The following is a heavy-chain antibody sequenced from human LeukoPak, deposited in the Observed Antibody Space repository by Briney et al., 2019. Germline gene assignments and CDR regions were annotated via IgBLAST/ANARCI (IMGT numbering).Heavy chain of an antibody. CDR2: ISGNGHII. Sequence: GGSLRLSCAASGFTFHDYAIYWVRQAPGKGLEWVSLISGNGHIISYADSVRGRFTISRDNTKNSVYLQMDSLTTEDTAVYYCTRDDGASSLLDFWGQGTLVTVSS. CDR3: TRDDGASSLLDF. CDR1: GFTFHDYA. J-gene: IGHJ4*02. V-gene: IGHV3-43*02. D-gene: IGHD3-16*02.